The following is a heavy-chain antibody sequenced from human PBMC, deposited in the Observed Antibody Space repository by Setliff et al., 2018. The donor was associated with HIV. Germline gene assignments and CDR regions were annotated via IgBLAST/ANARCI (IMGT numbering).Heavy chain of an antibody. CDR1: GGSVSNPGSS. V-gene: IGHV4-30-2*06. D-gene: IGHD3-16*01. CDR2: SYHSGST. Sequence: LSLTCAVSGGSVSNPGSSWSWIRQSPGKGLEWIGHSYHSGSTYYNPSLKNRVTISVDKPKNQFSLNLSSVTAADTAVYYCTRDFGGATDYWGRGTLVTVSS. CDR3: TRDFGGATDY. J-gene: IGHJ2*01.